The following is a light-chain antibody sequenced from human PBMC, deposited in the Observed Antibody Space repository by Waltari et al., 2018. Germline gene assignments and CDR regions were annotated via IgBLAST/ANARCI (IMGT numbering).Light chain of an antibody. CDR1: ESIASP. CDR3: QQRSHWPMYT. Sequence: EIVLTQSPATLSLSPGDRATLSCRANESIASPLVWYQQKPGQPPRSLINDTSNRAAGIPARFSGSGSGTDFSLTISSLEPEDFVVYYCQQRSHWPMYTFGQGTKLEIK. CDR2: DTS. J-gene: IGKJ2*01. V-gene: IGKV3-11*01.